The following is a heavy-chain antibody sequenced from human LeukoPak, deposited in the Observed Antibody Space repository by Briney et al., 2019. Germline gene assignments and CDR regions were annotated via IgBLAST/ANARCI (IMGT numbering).Heavy chain of an antibody. CDR2: IYHSGST. CDR1: GGSISSGGYS. CDR3: ARDWDTERILDAGAFDI. J-gene: IGHJ3*02. D-gene: IGHD2/OR15-2a*01. Sequence: SQTLSLTCAVSGGSISSGGYSWSWIRQPPGKGLEWIGYIYHSGSTYYNPSLKSRVTISVDRSKNQFSLKLSSVTAADTAVYYCARDWDTERILDAGAFDIWGQGTMVTVSS. V-gene: IGHV4-30-2*01.